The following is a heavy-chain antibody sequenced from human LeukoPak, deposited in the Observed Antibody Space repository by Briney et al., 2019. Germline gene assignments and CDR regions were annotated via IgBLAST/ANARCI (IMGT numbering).Heavy chain of an antibody. V-gene: IGHV4-59*11. J-gene: IGHJ3*02. CDR2: ISSIGST. D-gene: IGHD4-17*01. CDR1: GGSISSHY. Sequence: PSETLSLTCTVSGGSISSHYWSWIRQPPGKGLEWIGYISSIGSTNYNPSLKSRVTISVDTSKNQFSLKLTSVTAADTAVYFCARDRTTVTKGLDIWGQGTMVTVSS. CDR3: ARDRTTVTKGLDI.